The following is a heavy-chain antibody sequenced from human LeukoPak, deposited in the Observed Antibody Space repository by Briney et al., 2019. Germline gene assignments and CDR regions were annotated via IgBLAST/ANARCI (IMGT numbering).Heavy chain of an antibody. D-gene: IGHD3-9*01. CDR1: GFTFSNAW. V-gene: IGHV3-15*01. CDR3: TTDDILTGHPMDY. J-gene: IGHJ4*02. Sequence: GGSLRLSCAASGFTFSNAWMSWVRQAPGKGLEWVGRIKSKTDGGTTDYAAPVKGRFTISRDDSKNTLYLQMNSLKTEDTAVYYCTTDDILTGHPMDYWGQGTLVTVSS. CDR2: IKSKTDGGTT.